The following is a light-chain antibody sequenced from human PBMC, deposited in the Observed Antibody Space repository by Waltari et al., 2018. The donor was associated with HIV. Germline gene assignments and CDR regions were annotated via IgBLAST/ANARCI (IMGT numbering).Light chain of an antibody. V-gene: IGLV2-14*01. J-gene: IGLJ2*01. Sequence: QSALTQPASVSGSPGQSIPISCTGTSSALGGYNYVSWYQQHPGKAPKLMIYEVSTRPSGVSNRFSGSKSGNTASLTISGLQAEDEADYYCSSYTSSSTVIFGGGTKLAVL. CDR2: EVS. CDR3: SSYTSSSTVI. CDR1: SSALGGYNY.